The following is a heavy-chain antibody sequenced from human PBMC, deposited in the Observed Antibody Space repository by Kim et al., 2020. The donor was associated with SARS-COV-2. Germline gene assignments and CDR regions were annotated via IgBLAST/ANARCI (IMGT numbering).Heavy chain of an antibody. Sequence: GGSLRLSCAASGFSFRSYGMHWDRQAPGKGLEWVAGMSTDGSEKDYADSVKGRFTLSRDNSESTLSLQMNSLRHEDTAVYYCAKDVRTASSQFDYWGQGT. CDR2: MSTDGSEK. CDR3: AKDVRTASSQFDY. V-gene: IGHV3-30*18. CDR1: GFSFRSYG. J-gene: IGHJ4*02. D-gene: IGHD3-10*02.